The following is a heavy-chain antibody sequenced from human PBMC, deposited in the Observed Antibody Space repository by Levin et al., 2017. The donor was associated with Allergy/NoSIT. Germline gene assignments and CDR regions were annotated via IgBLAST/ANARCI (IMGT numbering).Heavy chain of an antibody. CDR2: IYTSGTT. CDR3: ARGELCTNGICDGYDY. Sequence: SETLSLTCTVSGGSINNYYWSWIRQPAGKGLEWIGRIYTSGTTDYNPSLKSRVTMSVDTSKNQFSLKLSSVTAADTAVYYCARGELCTNGICDGYDYWGQGTLVTVSS. V-gene: IGHV4-4*07. D-gene: IGHD2-8*01. J-gene: IGHJ4*02. CDR1: GGSINNYY.